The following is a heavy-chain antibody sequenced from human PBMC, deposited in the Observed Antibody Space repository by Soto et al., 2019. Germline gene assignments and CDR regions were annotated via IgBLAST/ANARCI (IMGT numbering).Heavy chain of an antibody. CDR3: AREGMDAFDI. CDR2: ISDSGDSA. CDR1: GFTFSNYA. J-gene: IGHJ3*02. Sequence: GGSLRLSCEASGFTFSNYAMSWVRQAPGKGLEWVSGISDSGDSAHYADSVKGRFTISRDNSKNTLYLQMNSLRAEDTAVYYCAREGMDAFDIWGQGTMVTVSS. V-gene: IGHV3-23*01. D-gene: IGHD6-13*01.